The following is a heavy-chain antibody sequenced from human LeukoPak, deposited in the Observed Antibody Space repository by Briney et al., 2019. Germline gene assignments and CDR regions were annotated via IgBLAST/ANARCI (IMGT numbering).Heavy chain of an antibody. CDR2: ISANNGNT. D-gene: IGHD2-2*01. CDR3: ARDEKEYCTSASRNYFDY. Sequence: GASVKVSCKASGYTFTTYGISWVRQAPGQGLEWMGWISANNGNTNYARKLQGRVTMTTDTSTSTAYMELRSLRSDDSAVYFCARDEKEYCTSASRNYFDYWGQGTLVTVSS. CDR1: GYTFTTYG. V-gene: IGHV1-18*01. J-gene: IGHJ4*02.